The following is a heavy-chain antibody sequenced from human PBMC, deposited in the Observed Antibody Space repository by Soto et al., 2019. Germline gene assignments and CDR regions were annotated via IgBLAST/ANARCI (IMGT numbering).Heavy chain of an antibody. D-gene: IGHD3-10*02. J-gene: IGHJ4*02. CDR2: MSYDGSDT. V-gene: IGHV3-30*03. CDR3: TIVRVADSALDH. Sequence: QVELVESGGGVVQPGRSLGPPCDAPGFIFSNNGMHWFGQPPGRGLEWVAFMSYDGSDTFYADSVKGRFTISRDNSKNTLFLHMSNLRAEDTAMYYCTIVRVADSALDHWGQGTLVTVSS. CDR1: GFIFSNNG.